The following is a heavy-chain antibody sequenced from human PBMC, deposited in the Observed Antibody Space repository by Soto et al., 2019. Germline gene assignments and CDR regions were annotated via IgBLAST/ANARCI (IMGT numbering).Heavy chain of an antibody. D-gene: IGHD5-12*01. CDR3: ARNKPYVGYGVAYYYYGTDV. CDR1: GYSFTSYW. V-gene: IGHV5-51*01. J-gene: IGHJ6*02. Sequence: GESLKISCKGSGYSFTSYWIGWVRQMPGKGLEWMGIIYPGDSDTRYSPSFQGQVTISADKSISTAYLQWSSLKASDTAMYYCARNKPYVGYGVAYYYYGTDVWGQGTTVTVAS. CDR2: IYPGDSDT.